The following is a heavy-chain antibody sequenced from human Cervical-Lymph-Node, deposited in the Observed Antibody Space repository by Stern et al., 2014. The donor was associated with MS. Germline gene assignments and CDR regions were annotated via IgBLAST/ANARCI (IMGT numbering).Heavy chain of an antibody. Sequence: MQLVESGPGLVKPSQTLSLTCTVSGGSISSSGYYWSWIRQPADKGLDWIGRIHDSGGTYYNHSLKSRVTISMDAPKNQFSLNLTSGTAADTAVYYCATTRWDLFTWNWFDPWGQGTLVTVSS. D-gene: IGHD1-26*01. V-gene: IGHV4-61*02. CDR2: IHDSGGT. CDR1: GGSISSSGYY. CDR3: ATTRWDLFTWNWFDP. J-gene: IGHJ5*02.